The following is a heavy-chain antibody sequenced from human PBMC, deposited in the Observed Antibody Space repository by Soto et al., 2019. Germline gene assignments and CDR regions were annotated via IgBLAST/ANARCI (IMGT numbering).Heavy chain of an antibody. Sequence: EVQLLESGGGLVQPGGSLRLSCAASGFTAMSWVRQAPGKGLEWVSVISGSGVSTYYADSVKGRFTISRDNSKNTLYLQMNSLRAEDTAVYYCAKRSSGWFGPVDYWGQGTLVTVSS. V-gene: IGHV3-23*01. D-gene: IGHD6-19*01. J-gene: IGHJ4*02. CDR2: ISGSGVST. CDR3: AKRSSGWFGPVDY. CDR1: GFTA.